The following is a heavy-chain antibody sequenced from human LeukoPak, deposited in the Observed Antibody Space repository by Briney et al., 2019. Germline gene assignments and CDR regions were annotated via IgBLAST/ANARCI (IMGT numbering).Heavy chain of an antibody. CDR2: ISYDGSDK. CDR1: NFTFGSYG. Sequence: GGSLRLSCAASNFTFGSYGMNWVRHVPGKGLEWVAYISYDGSDKYYTDSVKGRFTISRDNSKNTLYLQMNSLRAEDTAVYYCATPDWGYCSSTSCSTIDYWGQGTLVTVSS. V-gene: IGHV3-30*02. D-gene: IGHD2-2*01. CDR3: ATPDWGYCSSTSCSTIDY. J-gene: IGHJ4*02.